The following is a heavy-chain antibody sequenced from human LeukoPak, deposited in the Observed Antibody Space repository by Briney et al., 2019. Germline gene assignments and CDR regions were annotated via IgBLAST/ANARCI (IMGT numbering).Heavy chain of an antibody. D-gene: IGHD5-18*01. CDR1: GFTFSDYY. Sequence: GGSLTLSCAASGFTFSDYYMSWIRQAPGKGLGWVSYISGRGGDIYYADSVKGRFPTSRDNAKNSLYLQMNTLRAEDTAVYYCARGHSYVYHWSKGTLVSVSS. J-gene: IGHJ5*02. CDR2: ISGRGGDI. CDR3: ARGHSYVYH. V-gene: IGHV3-11*01.